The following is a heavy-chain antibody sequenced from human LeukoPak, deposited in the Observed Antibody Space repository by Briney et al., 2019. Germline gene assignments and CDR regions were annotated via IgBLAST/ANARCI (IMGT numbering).Heavy chain of an antibody. V-gene: IGHV4-39*01. CDR3: TKYYSGWSRDY. Sequence: SETLSLTCTVSGDSISNSAYCWGWIRQPPGKGLEWIGSFCYSGNTYYNPSLKSRVTLSVDTSKNQFSLELSSMTAADTAVYYCTKYYSGWSRDYWGQGTLVTVSS. J-gene: IGHJ4*02. CDR2: FCYSGNT. D-gene: IGHD6-19*01. CDR1: GDSISNSAYC.